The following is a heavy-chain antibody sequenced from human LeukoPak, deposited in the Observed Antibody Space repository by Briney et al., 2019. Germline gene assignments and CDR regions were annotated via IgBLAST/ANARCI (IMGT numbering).Heavy chain of an antibody. J-gene: IGHJ3*02. V-gene: IGHV4-30-2*01. CDR2: IYHSGST. CDR3: ARGDEDYYDSSGYFAFDI. Sequence: SQTLSLTCTVSGGSISSGGYYWSWIRQPPGKGLEWIGYIYHSGSTYYNPSLKSRVTISVDRSKNQFSLKQSSVTAADTAVYYCARGDEDYYDSSGYFAFDIWGQGTMVTVSS. CDR1: GGSISSGGYY. D-gene: IGHD3-22*01.